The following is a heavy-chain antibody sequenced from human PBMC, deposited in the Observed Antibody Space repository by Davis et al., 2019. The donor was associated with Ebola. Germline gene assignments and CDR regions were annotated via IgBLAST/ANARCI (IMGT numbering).Heavy chain of an antibody. V-gene: IGHV4-59*08. CDR2: IYYEGST. D-gene: IGHD1/OR15-1a*01. J-gene: IGHJ4*02. Sequence: SETLSLTCTVSGGSIGSHKWSWVRQPPGKGLEWIGYIYYEGSTNYNPSLKSRVTMLLDRSKAQFSLKPRSVTAADTAVYFCARHPGGNNYDPWSYYFDYWGLGLLVTVSS. CDR1: GGSIGSHK. CDR3: ARHPGGNNYDPWSYYFDY.